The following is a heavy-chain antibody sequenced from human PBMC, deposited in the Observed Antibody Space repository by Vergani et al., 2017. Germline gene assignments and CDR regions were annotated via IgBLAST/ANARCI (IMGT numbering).Heavy chain of an antibody. V-gene: IGHV3-23*01. Sequence: EVQLLESGGDLVQPGGSLRLSCAASGSTFSIYVMSWVRQAPGRGLEWVSSISRYGGDTFYADAVKGRFTISRDNSKETLYLHMTSLRVADTALYYCAKLPAFCSAGSCQPEGYWGQGTLVTVSS. J-gene: IGHJ4*02. CDR2: ISRYGGDT. D-gene: IGHD2-15*01. CDR1: GSTFSIYV. CDR3: AKLPAFCSAGSCQPEGY.